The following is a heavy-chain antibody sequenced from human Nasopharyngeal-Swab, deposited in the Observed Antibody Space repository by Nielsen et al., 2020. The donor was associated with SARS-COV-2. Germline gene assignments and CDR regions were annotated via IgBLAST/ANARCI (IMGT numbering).Heavy chain of an antibody. Sequence: SVKVSCKVSGCTFSSFGINWVRQAPGQGLEWMGVIISMFGTPTYAAEFQGRLTITADESTSTAYMELTSLTPDDTAVYYCARDLGCGTSCLNWIDPWGQGTLVVVSA. J-gene: IGHJ5*02. D-gene: IGHD2-2*01. CDR1: GCTFSSFG. CDR2: IISMFGTP. V-gene: IGHV1-69*13. CDR3: ARDLGCGTSCLNWIDP.